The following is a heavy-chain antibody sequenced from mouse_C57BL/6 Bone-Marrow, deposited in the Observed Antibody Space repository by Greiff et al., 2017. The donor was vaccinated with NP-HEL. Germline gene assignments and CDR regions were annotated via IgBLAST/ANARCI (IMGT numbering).Heavy chain of an antibody. Sequence: EVQLQQSGAELVRPGASVKLSCTASGFTITDDYMHWVKQRPEQGLEWIGWIDPENGDTEYVSKFQGKATITAATSSNTAYLQLNSLTSEATAVYYCTTNYGSSSAWFAYWGQGTLVTVSA. CDR3: TTNYGSSSAWFAY. V-gene: IGHV14-4*01. CDR1: GFTITDDY. D-gene: IGHD1-1*01. CDR2: IDPENGDT. J-gene: IGHJ3*01.